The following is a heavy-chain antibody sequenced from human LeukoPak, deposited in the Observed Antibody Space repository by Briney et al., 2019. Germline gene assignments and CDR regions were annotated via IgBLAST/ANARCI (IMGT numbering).Heavy chain of an antibody. CDR1: GGSISSGSYY. J-gene: IGHJ6*03. CDR3: HCGGEDYYYYYMDV. D-gene: IGHD3-16*01. CDR2: IYTSGST. V-gene: IGHV4-61*02. Sequence: PSQTLSLTCTVSGGSISSGSYYWSWIRQPAGKGLEWIGRIYTSGSTNYNPSLKSRVTISVDTSKNQFSLKLSSVTAADTAVYYCHCGGEDYYYYYMDVWGKGTTVTISS.